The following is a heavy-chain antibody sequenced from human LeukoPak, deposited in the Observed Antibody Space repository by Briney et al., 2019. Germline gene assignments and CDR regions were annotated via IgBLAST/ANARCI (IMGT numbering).Heavy chain of an antibody. J-gene: IGHJ4*02. D-gene: IGHD1-26*01. Sequence: ASVKVSCKASGYTFTSYGISWVRQAPGQGLEWMGWVSAYNGNTNYAQKLLGRVTMTTDTSTNTAYMELRSLRSDDTAIYYCARNIVGPRQVDYWGQGTLVTVSS. V-gene: IGHV1-18*01. CDR3: ARNIVGPRQVDY. CDR2: VSAYNGNT. CDR1: GYTFTSYG.